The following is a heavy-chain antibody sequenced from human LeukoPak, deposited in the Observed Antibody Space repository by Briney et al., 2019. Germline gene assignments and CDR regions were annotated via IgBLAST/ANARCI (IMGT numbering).Heavy chain of an antibody. V-gene: IGHV1-46*01. CDR2: INPSGGST. CDR1: GYIFTSYY. J-gene: IGHJ3*02. Sequence: ASVKVSCKASGYIFTSYYMHWVRQAPGQGLEWMGIINPSGGSTSYAQKFQGRVTMTRDMSTSTVYMELSSLRSEDTAVYYCARDYYDSSGYESDNAFDIWGQGTMVTVSS. D-gene: IGHD3-22*01. CDR3: ARDYYDSSGYESDNAFDI.